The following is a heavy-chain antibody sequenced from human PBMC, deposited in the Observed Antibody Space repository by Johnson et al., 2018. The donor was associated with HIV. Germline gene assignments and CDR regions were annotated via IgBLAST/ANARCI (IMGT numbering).Heavy chain of an antibody. V-gene: IGHV3-11*04. CDR3: ATVWRNEGRHSFDT. D-gene: IGHD1-1*01. CDR1: GFTFHDSY. CDR2: ISGSGGTM. Sequence: QMLLVESGGVVVQPGGSLRLSCAASGFTFHDSYMSWIRQAPGKGLEWISYISGSGGTMYSADSVKGRFTISRNNANNSLHLQINNLRAEDTAVYFCATVWRNEGRHSFDTWGQGTVVTVSS. J-gene: IGHJ3*02.